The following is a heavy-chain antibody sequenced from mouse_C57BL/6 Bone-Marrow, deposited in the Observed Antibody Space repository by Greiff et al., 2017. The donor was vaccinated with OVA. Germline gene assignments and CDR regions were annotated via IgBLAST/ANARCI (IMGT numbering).Heavy chain of an antibody. Sequence: QVQLQQSGAELVRPGASVKLSCKASGYTFTDYYINWVKQRPGQGLEWIARIYPGSGNTYYNEKFKGKATLTAEKSSSTAYMQLSSLTSEDSAVYVCARSSYYSIFYAMDYWGQGTSVTVSS. V-gene: IGHV1-76*01. CDR1: GYTFTDYY. D-gene: IGHD2-5*01. CDR3: ARSSYYSIFYAMDY. CDR2: IYPGSGNT. J-gene: IGHJ4*01.